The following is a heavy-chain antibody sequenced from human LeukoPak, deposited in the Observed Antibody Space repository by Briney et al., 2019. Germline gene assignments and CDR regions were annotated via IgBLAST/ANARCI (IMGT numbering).Heavy chain of an antibody. CDR2: MNPNSGNT. CDR3: ARAPSWNYNRYYYYYVDV. Sequence: ASVKVSCKTSGYTFTNFDINWVRQASGHGLEWMGWMNPNSGNTGYAQKFQDRVTITRNTSISTAYMELSSLRSEDTAVYYCARAPSWNYNRYYYYYVDVWGRGTTVTVSS. J-gene: IGHJ6*03. D-gene: IGHD1-7*01. V-gene: IGHV1-8*03. CDR1: GYTFTNFD.